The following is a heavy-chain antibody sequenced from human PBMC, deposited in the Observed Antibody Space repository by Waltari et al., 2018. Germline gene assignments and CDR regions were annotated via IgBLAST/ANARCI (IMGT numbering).Heavy chain of an antibody. CDR2: TYYRSRWYN. CDR1: GDSVPTNSAS. D-gene: IGHD4-17*01. CDR3: ARGYVDYILWWDH. V-gene: IGHV6-1*01. J-gene: IGHJ4*02. Sequence: QVQLPQSGPGLVKPSQTLSLTCAISGDSVPTNSASWNWIRQSPSRGLEWLGRTYYRSRWYNDYAVSVKSRITISPDTSKNQFSLQLHSVTPDDTAVYYCARGYVDYILWWDHWGQGTLVTVSS.